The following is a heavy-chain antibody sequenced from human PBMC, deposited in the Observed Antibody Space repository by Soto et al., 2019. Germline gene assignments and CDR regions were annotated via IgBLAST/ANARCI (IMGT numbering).Heavy chain of an antibody. CDR1: GGSFSGYY. CDR3: ARGFTVTTGRWFDP. CDR2: INHSGST. V-gene: IGHV4-34*01. D-gene: IGHD4-17*01. Sequence: SETLSLTCAVYGGSFSGYYLSWIRQPPGKGLEWIGEINHSGSTNYNPSLKSRVTISVDTSKNQFSLKLSSVTAADTAVYYCARGFTVTTGRWFDPWGQGTLVTVSS. J-gene: IGHJ5*02.